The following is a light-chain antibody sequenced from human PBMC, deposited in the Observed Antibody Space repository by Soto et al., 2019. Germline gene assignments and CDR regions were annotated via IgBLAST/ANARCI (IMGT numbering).Light chain of an antibody. J-gene: IGKJ1*01. CDR3: QQYYNWHPWT. CDR1: QSITSK. V-gene: IGKV3-15*01. CDR2: GVS. Sequence: EIVMTQAPATLSLSPGERATLSCRASQSITSKLAWYQQKPGQAPRLLIYGVSTRANDIPARFSGSGSGTEFTLTISSLESEDFAVYYCQQYYNWHPWTFGQGTKVDIK.